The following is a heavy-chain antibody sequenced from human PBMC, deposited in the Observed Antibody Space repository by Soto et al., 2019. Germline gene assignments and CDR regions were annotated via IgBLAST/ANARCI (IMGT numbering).Heavy chain of an antibody. Sequence: EMQLVQSGEGLVQPGGSLRLSCAASGFTVSSSYMTWVRHVPGKGLEWVSVMYAGGTTYYANSVKGRFTFSRDNSKNMVYLQMNNLRAEDTAMYYCAREFLDGSNTRLAFDPWGQGTLVTVSS. D-gene: IGHD6-6*01. CDR2: MYAGGTT. CDR3: AREFLDGSNTRLAFDP. J-gene: IGHJ5*02. CDR1: GFTVSSSY. V-gene: IGHV3-66*01.